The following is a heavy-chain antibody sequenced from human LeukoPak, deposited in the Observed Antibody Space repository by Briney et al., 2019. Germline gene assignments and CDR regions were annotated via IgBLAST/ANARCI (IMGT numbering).Heavy chain of an antibody. Sequence: SVKVSCKVSGGTFSSYTISWLRQAPRRGLEWMGRIIPILGIANYAQKFQGRVTITADKSTSTAYMELSSLRSEDTAVYYCASERAYCSSTSCPSIWGQGTMVTVSS. D-gene: IGHD2-2*01. CDR3: ASERAYCSSTSCPSI. CDR1: GGTFSSYT. V-gene: IGHV1-69*02. CDR2: IIPILGIA. J-gene: IGHJ3*02.